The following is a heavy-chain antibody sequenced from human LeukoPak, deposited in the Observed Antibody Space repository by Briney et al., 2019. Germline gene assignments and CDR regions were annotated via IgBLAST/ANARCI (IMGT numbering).Heavy chain of an antibody. D-gene: IGHD6-13*01. CDR2: INPNSGGS. Sequence: ASVKVSCKASGYTFIGYYVHWVRQAPGQGLEWMGWINPNSGGSNSAQKFQGRVTMTRDTSITTVYMQLSRLRSDDRAVYYCARDIAPSGSWWFDTWGQGTLVTVSS. V-gene: IGHV1-2*02. CDR1: GYTFIGYY. CDR3: ARDIAPSGSWWFDT. J-gene: IGHJ5*02.